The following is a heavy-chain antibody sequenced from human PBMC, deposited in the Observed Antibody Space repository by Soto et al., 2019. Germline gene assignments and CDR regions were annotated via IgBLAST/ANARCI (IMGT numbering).Heavy chain of an antibody. Sequence: PSETLSLTCAVYGGTFSGYYWSWIRQPPGKGLEWIGEINHSGSTNYNPSLKSRVTISVDTSKNQFSLKLSSVTAADTAVYYCARGIMITFGGVIVFDYWGQGTLVTVSS. V-gene: IGHV4-34*01. J-gene: IGHJ4*02. CDR2: INHSGST. D-gene: IGHD3-16*02. CDR1: GGTFSGYY. CDR3: ARGIMITFGGVIVFDY.